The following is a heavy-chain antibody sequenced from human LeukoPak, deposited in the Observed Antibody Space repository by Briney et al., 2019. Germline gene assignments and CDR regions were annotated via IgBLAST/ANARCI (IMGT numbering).Heavy chain of an antibody. CDR3: AGDPYYYDSSGYQTHPVGYFQH. D-gene: IGHD3-22*01. CDR1: GFTVSSNY. V-gene: IGHV3-53*01. CDR2: IYSGGST. J-gene: IGHJ1*01. Sequence: PGGSLRLSCAASGFTVSSNYMSWVRQAPGKGLEWVSVIYSGGSTYYADSVKGRFTISRDNSKNTLYLQMNSLRAEDTAVYYCAGDPYYYDSSGYQTHPVGYFQHWGQGTLVTVSS.